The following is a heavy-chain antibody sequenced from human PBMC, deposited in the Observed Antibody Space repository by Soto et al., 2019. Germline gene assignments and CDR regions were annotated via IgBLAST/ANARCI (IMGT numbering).Heavy chain of an antibody. D-gene: IGHD3-9*01. J-gene: IGHJ4*01. CDR1: GFTFGDYA. CDR2: ISATTGSR. CDR3: ASLSEILTGYYVF. V-gene: IGHV3-23*01. Sequence: GGSLRLSCAASGFTFGDYAMSWVRQAPGKGLEWVSAISATTGSRYYADSVRGRFIISRDNAKNSLYLQMNSLRPEDTAVYYCASLSEILTGYYVFGGQGTLVTVSS.